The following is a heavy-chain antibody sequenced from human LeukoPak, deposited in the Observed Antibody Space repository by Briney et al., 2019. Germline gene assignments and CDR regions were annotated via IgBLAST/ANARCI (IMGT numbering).Heavy chain of an antibody. CDR3: ARGAIAATETWFDY. D-gene: IGHD6-13*01. CDR1: GGTFSTYA. J-gene: IGHJ4*02. Sequence: SVKVSCKASGGTFSTYAITWVRQAPGQGLEWMGGIIPIFGSANYAQKFQGRLTITADEPTSTAYMELSSLRSDDTAVYYCARGAIAATETWFDYWGQGTLVTVSS. V-gene: IGHV1-69*13. CDR2: IIPIFGSA.